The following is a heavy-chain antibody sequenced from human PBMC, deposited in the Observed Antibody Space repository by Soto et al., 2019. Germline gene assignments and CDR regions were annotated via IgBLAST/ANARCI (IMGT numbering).Heavy chain of an antibody. V-gene: IGHV3-48*01. CDR3: ARDSAYSFDY. CDR1: GFKFSDYS. Sequence: EVQLVESGGGLVQPGGSLRLPCTASGFKFSDYSMNWVRQAPGKGLEWASYIGTSTSTVYYADSVEGRFSISRDNAKNSLYLQMNSLSAEDTAVYYCARDSAYSFDYWGQGILVTVSP. CDR2: IGTSTSTV. J-gene: IGHJ4*02. D-gene: IGHD2-15*01.